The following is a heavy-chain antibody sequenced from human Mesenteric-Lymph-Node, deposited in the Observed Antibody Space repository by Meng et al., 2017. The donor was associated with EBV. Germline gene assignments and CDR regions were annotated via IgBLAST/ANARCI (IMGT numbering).Heavy chain of an antibody. V-gene: IGHV4-34*12. J-gene: IGHJ5*02. Sequence: QVQLQQGGAGLFKPSETLSLTCAVYGGSFSGYYWRWIRQPPGRGLEWIGDVIHSGNTSYSPSLKSRVTISVDTSKRQFSLKLRSMTAADTAVYYCASAQCSGGGCPGGSWGQGTLVTVSS. CDR3: ASAQCSGGGCPGGS. D-gene: IGHD2-15*01. CDR2: VIHSGNT. CDR1: GGSFSGYY.